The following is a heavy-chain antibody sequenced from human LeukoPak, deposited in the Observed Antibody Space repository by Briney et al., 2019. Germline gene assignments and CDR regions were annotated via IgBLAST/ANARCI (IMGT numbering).Heavy chain of an antibody. V-gene: IGHV1-24*01. CDR1: GYTLTELS. CDR2: FDPEDGET. J-gene: IGHJ5*02. D-gene: IGHD6-13*01. Sequence: ASVKVSCKVSGYTLTELSMHWVRQAPGKGLEWMGGFDPEDGETIYAQKFQGRVTMTEDTSTDTAYMELSSLRSEDTAVYYCATYLSSSWPRWFDPWGQGNLVTVSS. CDR3: ATYLSSSWPRWFDP.